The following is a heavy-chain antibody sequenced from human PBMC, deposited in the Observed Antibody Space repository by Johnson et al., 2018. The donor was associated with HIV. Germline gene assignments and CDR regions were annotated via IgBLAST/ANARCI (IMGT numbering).Heavy chain of an antibody. V-gene: IGHV3-15*01. CDR3: TTDDAPSYGYYGEAFDI. CDR2: IKSKTDGGTT. CDR1: GFTFSNAW. D-gene: IGHD4-17*01. Sequence: EKLVESGGGVVRPGGSLRLSCAASGFTFSNAWMSWVRQAPGKGLEWVGRIKSKTDGGTTDYAAPVKGRFTISRDDSKNTLYLQMNSLKTEDTAVYYCTTDDAPSYGYYGEAFDIWGQGTMVTVSS. J-gene: IGHJ3*02.